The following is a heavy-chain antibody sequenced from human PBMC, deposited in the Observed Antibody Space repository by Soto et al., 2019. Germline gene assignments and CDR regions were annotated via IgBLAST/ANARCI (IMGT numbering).Heavy chain of an antibody. CDR2: ISTYNGNT. CDR3: ARGLGTNGLDV. Sequence: QVQLLQSGAEVKKPGASVKVSCKASGYKFTTYGITWVRQAPGQGLEWLGGISTYNGNTDYAQNLQDRGTMDPENFKSKAYLEVGSLTSGGPGVYFCARGLGTNGLDVWGQGTTVTVSS. V-gene: IGHV1-18*04. J-gene: IGHJ6*02. D-gene: IGHD7-27*01. CDR1: GYKFTTYG.